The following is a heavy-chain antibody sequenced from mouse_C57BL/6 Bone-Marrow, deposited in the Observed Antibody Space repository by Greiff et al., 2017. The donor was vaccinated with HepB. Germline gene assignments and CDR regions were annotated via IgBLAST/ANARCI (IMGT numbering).Heavy chain of an antibody. J-gene: IGHJ1*03. CDR3: ARGYYYGSSFYWYFDV. V-gene: IGHV1-19*01. D-gene: IGHD1-1*01. CDR2: INPYNGGT. Sequence: EVQLQQSGPVLVKPGASVKMSCKASGYTFTDYYMNWVKQSHGKSLEWIGVINPYNGGTSYNQKFKGKATLTVDKSSSTAYMELNSLTSEDSAVYYCARGYYYGSSFYWYFDVWGTGTTVTVSS. CDR1: GYTFTDYY.